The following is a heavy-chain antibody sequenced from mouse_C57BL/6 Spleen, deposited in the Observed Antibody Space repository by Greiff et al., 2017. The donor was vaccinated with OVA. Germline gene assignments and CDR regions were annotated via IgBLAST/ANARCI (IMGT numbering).Heavy chain of an antibody. CDR2: ISYDGSN. V-gene: IGHV3-6*01. CDR3: ARRGGRWYFDV. CDR1: GYSITSGYY. D-gene: IGHD3-3*01. Sequence: EVQLVESGPGLVKPSQSLSLTCSVTGYSITSGYYWNWIRQFPGNKLEWMGYISYDGSNNYNPSLKNRISITRDTSKNQFFLKLNSVTTEDTATYYGARRGGRWYFDVWGTGTTVTVSS. J-gene: IGHJ1*03.